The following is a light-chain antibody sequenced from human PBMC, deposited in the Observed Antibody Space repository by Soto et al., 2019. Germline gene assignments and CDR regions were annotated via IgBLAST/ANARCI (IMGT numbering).Light chain of an antibody. CDR3: QQYNDWPLT. CDR1: QAISSW. V-gene: IGKV1-5*01. J-gene: IGKJ1*01. Sequence: EMHMTWFHSKLPASAGDPVTVTSGASQAISSWLAWYQQKPGKAPDLLIYDASRLAGGVPSRFSGTGSGTEFTLTISSLQSEDFALYYCQQYNDWPLTFGQGTKVDIK. CDR2: DAS.